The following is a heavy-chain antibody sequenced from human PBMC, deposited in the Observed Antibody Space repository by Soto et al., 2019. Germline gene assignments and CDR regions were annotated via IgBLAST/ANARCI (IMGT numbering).Heavy chain of an antibody. V-gene: IGHV4-39*01. D-gene: IGHD3-16*02. CDR2: IYYSGST. J-gene: IGHJ4*02. CDR1: GGSISSSSYY. CDR3: ARQGYVWGSYRPIDY. Sequence: KTSETLSLTCTVSGGSISSSSYYWGWIRQPPGKGLEWIGSIYYSGSTYYNPSLKSRVTISVDTSKNQFSLKLSSVTAADTAVYYCARQGYVWGSYRPIDYWGQGTLVTVSS.